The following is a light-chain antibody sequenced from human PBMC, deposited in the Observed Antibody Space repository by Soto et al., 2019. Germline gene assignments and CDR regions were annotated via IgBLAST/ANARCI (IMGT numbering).Light chain of an antibody. J-gene: IGLJ1*01. V-gene: IGLV2-8*01. CDR3: VSFSGATYG. Sequence: QSALTQPPSASGSPGQSVTISCTGTSSDVGAYIFVSWYQQHPGKAPKLMVYDVNRRPPGVPDRFFGSKSGNTASLTVSGLQAEDEADYYCVSFSGATYGFGTGTKVTV. CDR2: DVN. CDR1: SSDVGAYIF.